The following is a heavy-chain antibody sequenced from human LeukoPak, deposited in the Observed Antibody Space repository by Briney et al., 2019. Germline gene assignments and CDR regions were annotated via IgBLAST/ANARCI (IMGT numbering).Heavy chain of an antibody. CDR1: GFTFTSYA. V-gene: IGHV3-23*01. CDR3: ATRSYSAGRDF. D-gene: IGHD6-13*01. Sequence: GGSLRLSCAASGFTFTSYAMTWVRQAPGKGLEWVSGIGRSGDSTDYADSVKGRFTISRDNPKNMVYLQMNSLRVEDTAVYFCATRSYSAGRDFWGQGTLVTVSS. CDR2: IGRSGDST. J-gene: IGHJ4*02.